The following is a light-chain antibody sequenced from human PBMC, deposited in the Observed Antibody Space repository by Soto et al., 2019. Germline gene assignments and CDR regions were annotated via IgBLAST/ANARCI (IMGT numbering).Light chain of an antibody. J-gene: IGLJ7*01. Sequence: QSALTQPPSVSGSPGQSVTISCTGTSSDIGRHNHVSWYQQPPGTAPKLMIYELINRPSGVPGRFSGSKSGNTASLTISGLQAEDEADYYCSSFTSSSTWVFGGGTQLTVL. CDR3: SSFTSSSTWV. V-gene: IGLV2-18*02. CDR2: ELI. CDR1: SSDIGRHNH.